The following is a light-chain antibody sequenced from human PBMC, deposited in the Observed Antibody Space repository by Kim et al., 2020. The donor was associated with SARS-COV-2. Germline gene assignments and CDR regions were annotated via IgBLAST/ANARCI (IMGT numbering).Light chain of an antibody. CDR1: QSISRW. J-gene: IGKJ2*01. CDR2: KAS. Sequence: LTASVGDRVTITCRGSQSISRWLAWYQQKPGKAPKVLISKASTLETGVPSRFSGSGSGTEFTLTISSLQPDDFATYYCQQYKSLYTFGQGTKLEI. V-gene: IGKV1-5*03. CDR3: QQYKSLYT.